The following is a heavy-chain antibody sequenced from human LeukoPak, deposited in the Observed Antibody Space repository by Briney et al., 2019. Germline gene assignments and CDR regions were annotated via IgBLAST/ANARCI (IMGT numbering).Heavy chain of an antibody. Sequence: GGSLRLSCAASGFTLNRSWMNWVRQAPGKGLEWVPNMDPSGSQKRYMDSVKGRFTISKDSPGTSFYLEMHCLRAEDTAIYYCAIWTSGNYWGQGSLVTVSS. CDR3: AIWTSGNY. J-gene: IGHJ4*02. CDR2: MDPSGSQK. CDR1: GFTLNRSW. D-gene: IGHD1-1*01. V-gene: IGHV3-7*01.